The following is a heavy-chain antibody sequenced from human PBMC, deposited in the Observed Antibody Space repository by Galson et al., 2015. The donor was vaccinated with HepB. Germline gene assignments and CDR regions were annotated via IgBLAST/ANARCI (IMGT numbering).Heavy chain of an antibody. J-gene: IGHJ6*02. CDR1: GYTFTGYY. D-gene: IGHD5-12*01. CDR3: ARGRANRGYSGYGYGMDV. V-gene: IGHV1-2*04. Sequence: SVKVSCKASGYTFTGYYMHWVRQAPGQGLEWMGWINPNSGGTNYAQKFQGWVTMTRDTSISTAYMELSRLRSDDTAVYYCARGRANRGYSGYGYGMDVWGQGTTVTVSS. CDR2: INPNSGGT.